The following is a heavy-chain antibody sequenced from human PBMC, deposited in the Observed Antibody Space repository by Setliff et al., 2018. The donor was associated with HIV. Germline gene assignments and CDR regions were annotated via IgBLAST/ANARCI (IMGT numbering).Heavy chain of an antibody. CDR1: GGSISSSSYY. J-gene: IGHJ6*03. CDR3: ARASGAWPYYYYYMDV. V-gene: IGHV4-39*07. Sequence: LSLTCTVSGGSISSSSYYWGWIRQPPGGGLEWIGSIYFGGTTYYSPSLKSRVTISIPTSRNQFSLILTSVTAADTAVYYCARASGAWPYYYYYMDVWGKGTTVTVS. CDR2: IYFGGTT. D-gene: IGHD3-10*01.